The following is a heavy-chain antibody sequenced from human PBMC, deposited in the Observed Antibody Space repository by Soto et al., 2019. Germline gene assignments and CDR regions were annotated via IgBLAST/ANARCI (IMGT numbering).Heavy chain of an antibody. Sequence: ASVKVSCKASGYTFTSYGISWVRQAPGQGLEWMGWISAYNGNTHYAQKLQGRVTMTTDTSTSTAYMELRSLRSDDTAVYYCARGPSTTNRTPFDSWGQGTLATVSS. J-gene: IGHJ4*02. CDR2: ISAYNGNT. CDR1: GYTFTSYG. V-gene: IGHV1-18*01. D-gene: IGHD1-1*01. CDR3: ARGPSTTNRTPFDS.